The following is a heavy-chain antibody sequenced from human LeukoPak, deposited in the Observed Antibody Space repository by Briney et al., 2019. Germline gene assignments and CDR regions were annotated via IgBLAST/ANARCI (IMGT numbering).Heavy chain of an antibody. Sequence: AGGSLRLSCAASGFTFSSYEMNWVRQAPGKGLEWVANIHEDGFVRNYVDSVKGRFTISRDNARNSVYLQLNNLRVEDTALYYCARGRGWVDHWGQGTLVTVSS. V-gene: IGHV3-7*01. CDR2: IHEDGFVR. J-gene: IGHJ4*02. CDR1: GFTFSSYE. CDR3: ARGRGWVDH. D-gene: IGHD3-16*01.